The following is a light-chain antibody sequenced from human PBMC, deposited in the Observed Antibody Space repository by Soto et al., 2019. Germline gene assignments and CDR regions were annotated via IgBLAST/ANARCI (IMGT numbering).Light chain of an antibody. Sequence: DIQMTQSPSTLSASVGDRVTITCRASQSITIWLAWYQQKPGKAPKLLIFDASSLESGVPSRFSGSGSGTEFTLTLSSRQPDDFATSFCQQYNSYSWTFGQGTKVEIK. CDR3: QQYNSYSWT. CDR1: QSITIW. CDR2: DAS. J-gene: IGKJ1*01. V-gene: IGKV1-5*01.